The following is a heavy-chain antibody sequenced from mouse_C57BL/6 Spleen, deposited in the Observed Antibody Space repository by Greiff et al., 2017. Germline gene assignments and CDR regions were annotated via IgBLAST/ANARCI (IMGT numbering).Heavy chain of an antibody. Sequence: EVHLVESEGGLVQPGSSMKLSCTASGFTFSDYYLAWVSQVPEKGLEWVANINYDGSSTYYLDYLKSRFILSRDNAKNILYLQLSSLNSEDTATYYCARELGRWYFDVWGTGTTVTVAS. J-gene: IGHJ1*03. CDR3: ARELGRWYFDV. V-gene: IGHV5-16*01. CDR2: INYDGSST. CDR1: GFTFSDYY. D-gene: IGHD4-1*01.